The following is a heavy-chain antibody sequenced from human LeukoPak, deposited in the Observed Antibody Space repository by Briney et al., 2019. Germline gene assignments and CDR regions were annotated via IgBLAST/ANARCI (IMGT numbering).Heavy chain of an antibody. J-gene: IGHJ4*02. CDR1: GGSISSSSYY. Sequence: SETLSLTCSVSGGSISSSSYYWGWIRQPPGKGLEWIGSIYYSGSTYYNPSLKSRATISVDTSKNQFSLKLSSVTAADTAVYYCARAMEEMATIGLFDYWGQGTLVTVSS. V-gene: IGHV4-39*07. CDR3: ARAMEEMATIGLFDY. D-gene: IGHD5-24*01. CDR2: IYYSGST.